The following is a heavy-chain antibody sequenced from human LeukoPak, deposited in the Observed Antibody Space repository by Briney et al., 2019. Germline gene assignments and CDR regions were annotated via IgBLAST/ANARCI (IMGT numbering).Heavy chain of an antibody. Sequence: SETLSLTCTVSGGSVSSGSYYWSWLRQPPGKGLEWIGYIYYSGSTNYNPSLKSRVTISVDTSKNQFSLKLSSVTAADTAVYYCARVDGLTYYYDSSGYYRFDYWGQGTLVTVSS. CDR3: ARVDGLTYYYDSSGYYRFDY. D-gene: IGHD3-22*01. CDR1: GGSVSSGSYY. V-gene: IGHV4-61*01. CDR2: IYYSGST. J-gene: IGHJ4*02.